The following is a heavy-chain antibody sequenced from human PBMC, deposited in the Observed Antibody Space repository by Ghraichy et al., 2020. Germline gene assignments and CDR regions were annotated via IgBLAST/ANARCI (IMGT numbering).Heavy chain of an antibody. CDR2: IYYSGST. J-gene: IGHJ6*02. CDR1: GGSISSYY. Sequence: SETLSLTCTVSGGSISSYYWSWIRQPPGKGLEWIGYIYYSGSTNYNPSLKSRVTISVDTSKNQFSLKLSSVTAADTAVYYCARDISRIAAAGTLDGMDVWGQGTTVTVSS. V-gene: IGHV4-59*01. D-gene: IGHD6-13*01. CDR3: ARDISRIAAAGTLDGMDV.